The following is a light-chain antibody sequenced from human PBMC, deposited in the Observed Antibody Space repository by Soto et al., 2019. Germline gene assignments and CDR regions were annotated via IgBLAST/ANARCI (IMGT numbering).Light chain of an antibody. Sequence: VFTQSPSTLSLSPGERATLSCRASQTLSSRHLAWYQQKPGRAPRLLIYGSSSRATDIPDRFSGSGSGTDFTLTISTLEPEDFAIYYCQQYGYSRTFGQGTKVDI. CDR3: QQYGYSRT. CDR1: QTLSSRH. CDR2: GSS. J-gene: IGKJ1*01. V-gene: IGKV3-20*01.